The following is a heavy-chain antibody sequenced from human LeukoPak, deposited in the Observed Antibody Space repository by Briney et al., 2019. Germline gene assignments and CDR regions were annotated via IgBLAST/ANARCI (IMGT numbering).Heavy chain of an antibody. Sequence: SETLSLTCTVSGGSMSNYYWSWIRQPPGKGLDWIGYIYYSGSTYYNPSLKSRVTISVDTSKNQFSLKLSSVTAADTAVYYCARRRAYPRGSSGYFWGQGTLVTVSS. V-gene: IGHV4-59*04. CDR3: ARRRAYPRGSSGYF. J-gene: IGHJ4*02. CDR1: GGSMSNYY. D-gene: IGHD3-22*01. CDR2: IYYSGST.